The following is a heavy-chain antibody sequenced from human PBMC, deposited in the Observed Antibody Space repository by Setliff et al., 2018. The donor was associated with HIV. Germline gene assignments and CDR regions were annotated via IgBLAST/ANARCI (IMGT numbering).Heavy chain of an antibody. CDR3: AKDRTVVVITIFDY. Sequence: GGSLRLSCAASGFTFSSYAMSWVRQAPGKGLEWVSAISGSDGSKYYADSVKGRFTISRDNSKNTLYLKMNSLRAEDTAVYYCAKDRTVVVITIFDYWGQGTLVTVSS. CDR2: ISGSDGSK. D-gene: IGHD3-22*01. J-gene: IGHJ4*02. CDR1: GFTFSSYA. V-gene: IGHV3-23*01.